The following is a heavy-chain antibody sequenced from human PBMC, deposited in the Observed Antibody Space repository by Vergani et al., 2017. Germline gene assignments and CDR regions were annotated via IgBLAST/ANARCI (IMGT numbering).Heavy chain of an antibody. J-gene: IGHJ6*02. D-gene: IGHD5-24*01. CDR3: AKDRDGYNFSYYYYYYGMDV. Sequence: EVQLLESGGGLVQPGGSLRLSCAASGFTFSSYAMSWVRQAPGKGLEWVSAISGSGGSTYYADSVKGRFTISRDNSKNTLYLQMNSLRAEDTAVYYCAKDRDGYNFSYYYYYYGMDVWGQGTAVTVSS. CDR2: ISGSGGST. CDR1: GFTFSSYA. V-gene: IGHV3-23*01.